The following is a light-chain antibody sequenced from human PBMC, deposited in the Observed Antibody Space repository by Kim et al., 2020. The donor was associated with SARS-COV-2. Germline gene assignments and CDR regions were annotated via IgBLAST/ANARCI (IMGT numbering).Light chain of an antibody. CDR3: QSYDSSMSIGV. CDR1: SSNIGAGVD. Sequence: RVNNDGTGRSSNIGAGVDVHWYQQLPGTGPKLLIYDNNSRTEGVPDRISAAKSGTSASLAITGLQAEDEADYYCQSYDSSMSIGVFGGGTQVT. CDR2: DNN. J-gene: IGLJ3*02. V-gene: IGLV1-40*01.